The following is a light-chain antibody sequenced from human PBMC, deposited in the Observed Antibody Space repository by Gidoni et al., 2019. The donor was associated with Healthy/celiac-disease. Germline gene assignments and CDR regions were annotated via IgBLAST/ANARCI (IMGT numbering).Light chain of an antibody. CDR2: PAS. J-gene: IGKJ1*01. Sequence: DIQMTPSPSSLSASVGDRVTITCRASQSISSYLNWYQQKPGKAPKLLIYPASSLQSGVPSRFSGSGSGTDFTLTISSLQAEDFATYYCQQSYSTPQTFGQGTKVEIK. CDR1: QSISSY. V-gene: IGKV1-39*01. CDR3: QQSYSTPQT.